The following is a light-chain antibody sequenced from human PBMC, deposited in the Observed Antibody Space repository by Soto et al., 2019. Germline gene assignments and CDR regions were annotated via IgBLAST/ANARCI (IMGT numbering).Light chain of an antibody. CDR3: SSYTTSITPVV. CDR2: EVT. CDR1: SGDIGGYHY. V-gene: IGLV2-14*01. Sequence: QSVLTQHASVSGSPGQSITISCTGTSGDIGGYHYVSWYQQHPGKAPKLLISEVTNRPSGVSNRFSGSKSGNTAALTISGLQAEDEADYYCSSYTTSITPVVFGGGTKVTVL. J-gene: IGLJ2*01.